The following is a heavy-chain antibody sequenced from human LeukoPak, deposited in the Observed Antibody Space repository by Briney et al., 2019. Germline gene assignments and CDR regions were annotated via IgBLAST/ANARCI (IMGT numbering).Heavy chain of an antibody. CDR2: IKQDESEK. D-gene: IGHD3-3*01. CDR3: ARVGFYAFDI. V-gene: IGHV3-7*04. Sequence: GGSLRLSCAASGFTFSRYWMSWGCQGQGQGLEWVANIKQDESEKYYVDSVKDGVFISTEKAKKSRCLRICRPRAEDTAEYYCARVGFYAFDIWGQGTKVTVSS. CDR1: GFTFSRYW. J-gene: IGHJ3*02.